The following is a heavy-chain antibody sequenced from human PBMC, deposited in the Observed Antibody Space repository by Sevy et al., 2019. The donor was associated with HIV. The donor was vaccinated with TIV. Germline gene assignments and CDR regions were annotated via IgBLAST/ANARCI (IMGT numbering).Heavy chain of an antibody. Sequence: GGSLRLSCAASGFTFSSYGIHWVRQAPGKGLEWVAVISYDGGDKKYADSVKGRFTISRVNSKNTLYLQMTSLRAEDTAMYFCAKDRTVLGASYYFDHWGQGTLVTVSS. J-gene: IGHJ4*02. CDR3: AKDRTVLGASYYFDH. V-gene: IGHV3-30*18. CDR2: ISYDGGDK. CDR1: GFTFSSYG. D-gene: IGHD1-26*01.